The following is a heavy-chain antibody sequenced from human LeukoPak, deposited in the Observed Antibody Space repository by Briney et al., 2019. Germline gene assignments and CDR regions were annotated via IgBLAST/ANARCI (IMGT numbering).Heavy chain of an antibody. D-gene: IGHD6-13*01. J-gene: IGHJ5*02. CDR1: GFTFSSYA. Sequence: GGSLRLSYAASGFTFSSYAMSWVRQAPGKGLEWVSAISGSGGSTYYADSVKGRFTNSRDNSKNTLYLQMNSLRAEDTAVYYCAKDRSQGIAGIDWFDPWGQGTLVTVSS. CDR3: AKDRSQGIAGIDWFDP. CDR2: ISGSGGST. V-gene: IGHV3-23*01.